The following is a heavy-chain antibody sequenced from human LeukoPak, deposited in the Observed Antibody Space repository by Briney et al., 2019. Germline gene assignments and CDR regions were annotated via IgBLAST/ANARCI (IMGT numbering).Heavy chain of an antibody. CDR3: ASSGYCSGGTCYLRYWYFDL. D-gene: IGHD2-15*01. CDR1: GFTFNNYA. Sequence: RGSLRLSCTASGFTFNNYAMSWVRQAPGKGLDWVSSISGSGDSTYYADSVKGRFTISRDNSKSTLYLQMNTLRAEDAAVYYCASSGYCSGGTCYLRYWYFDLWGRGTLVTVSS. J-gene: IGHJ2*01. V-gene: IGHV3-23*01. CDR2: ISGSGDST.